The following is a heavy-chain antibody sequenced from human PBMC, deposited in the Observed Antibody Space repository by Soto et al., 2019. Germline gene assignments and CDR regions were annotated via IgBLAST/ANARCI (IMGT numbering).Heavy chain of an antibody. Sequence: GGSLRLSCAASGFTFNNYAMSWVRQAPGKGLEWLSAISGSGGSTYYADSVKGRFTISRDNSKNTLYLQMNSLRAEDTAVYYCAKDFGGNRPRYYFDYWGQGTLVTVSS. J-gene: IGHJ4*02. CDR3: AKDFGGNRPRYYFDY. V-gene: IGHV3-23*01. CDR1: GFTFNNYA. CDR2: ISGSGGST. D-gene: IGHD2-15*01.